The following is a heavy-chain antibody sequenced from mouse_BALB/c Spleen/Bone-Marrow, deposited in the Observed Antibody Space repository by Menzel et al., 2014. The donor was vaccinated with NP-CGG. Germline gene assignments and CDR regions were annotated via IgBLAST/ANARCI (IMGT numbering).Heavy chain of an antibody. Sequence: EVQRVESGPGLVKPSQSLSLTCSVTGDSITSGYYWNWIRQFPGNKLEWMGYISYDGSNNYNPSLKNRISITRDTSKNQFFLKLNSVTTEDTATYYCARDQLRFDYWGQGTTLTVSS. CDR1: GDSITSGYY. CDR2: ISYDGSN. CDR3: ARDQLRFDY. D-gene: IGHD1-1*01. J-gene: IGHJ2*01. V-gene: IGHV3-6*02.